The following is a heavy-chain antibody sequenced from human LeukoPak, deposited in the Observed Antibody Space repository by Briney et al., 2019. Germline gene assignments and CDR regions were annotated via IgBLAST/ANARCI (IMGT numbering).Heavy chain of an antibody. Sequence: PSETLSLTCTVSGGSINSYYWSWIRQPPGKGREWIAYIHDSGITDYNPSLKRRLTISVDTSKNQFSLQLSSVTAADTAVYYCSRENGAFSPFGYWGQGTLVTVPS. J-gene: IGHJ4*02. D-gene: IGHD2-8*01. CDR3: SRENGAFSPFGY. CDR2: IHDSGIT. CDR1: GGSINSYY. V-gene: IGHV4-59*12.